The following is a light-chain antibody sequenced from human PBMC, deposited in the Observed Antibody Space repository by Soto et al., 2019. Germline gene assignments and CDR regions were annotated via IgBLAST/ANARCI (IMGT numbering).Light chain of an antibody. CDR2: GAS. J-gene: IGKJ1*01. Sequence: EIVLTQSPGTLSLSPGERATLSCRASQSVSSSNLAWCQQKPGQAPRLLIFGASSRATGIPDRFSGSGSGTDFTLTISRLDPEDFAVYFCQHYGTFTWTFGQGSKVEVK. CDR3: QHYGTFTWT. CDR1: QSVSSSN. V-gene: IGKV3-20*01.